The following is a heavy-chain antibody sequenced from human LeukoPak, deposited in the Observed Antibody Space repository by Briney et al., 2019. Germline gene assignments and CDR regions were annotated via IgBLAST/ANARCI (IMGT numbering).Heavy chain of an antibody. D-gene: IGHD6-13*01. V-gene: IGHV4-59*11. CDR1: GDSMSGHY. CDR2: VSYTGST. J-gene: IGHJ4*02. Sequence: SGTLSLTCNVSGDSMSGHYWGWIRQSPGKGLEYIGYVSYTGSTNSNPSLKSRLTISIDTSKIQFSLRLRSVTAADSALYYCARLRRGSSWYYFDYWGQGTLSPSPQ. CDR3: ARLRRGSSWYYFDY.